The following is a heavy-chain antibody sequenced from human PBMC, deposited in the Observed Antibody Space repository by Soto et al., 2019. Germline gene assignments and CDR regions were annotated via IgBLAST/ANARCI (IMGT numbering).Heavy chain of an antibody. Sequence: QVQLVESGGGVVQPGRSLRLSGAPSGFSFSDFGMHWVRQAPGKGLEWVAAISHDGSNQYYGDSVKGRSSISRDHSNNRLYLQMNNLKVEDSAIYFCAKETRSRAVTATRVNGMDFWGQGTTVTVAS. CDR3: AKETRSRAVTATRVNGMDF. CDR2: ISHDGSNQ. J-gene: IGHJ6*02. CDR1: GFSFSDFG. V-gene: IGHV3-30*18. D-gene: IGHD2-21*02.